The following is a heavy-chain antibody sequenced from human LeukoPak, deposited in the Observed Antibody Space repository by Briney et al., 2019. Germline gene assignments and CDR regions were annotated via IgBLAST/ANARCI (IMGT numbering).Heavy chain of an antibody. V-gene: IGHV3-30-3*01. D-gene: IGHD3-22*01. Sequence: GGSLRLSCAPSVFTLSGYAIYCVRQAPGKGLEWVAVISYDGSNKYYADSVKGRFTISRDNSKNTLYLQMNSLRAEDTAVYYCARDDGLWYYDSSGYYYSGQGTLVTVSS. CDR3: ARDDGLWYYDSSGYYY. J-gene: IGHJ4*02. CDR2: ISYDGSNK. CDR1: VFTLSGYA.